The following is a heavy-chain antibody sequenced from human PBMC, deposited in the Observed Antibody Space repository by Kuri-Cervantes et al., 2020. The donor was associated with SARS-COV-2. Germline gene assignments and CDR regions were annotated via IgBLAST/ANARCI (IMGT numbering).Heavy chain of an antibody. CDR1: GFTFSSYW. CDR2: INSDGSST. J-gene: IGHJ6*02. CDR3: AKETLGCSTTGCYIDYYSDGMDV. Sequence: GESLKISCAASGFTFSSYWMHWVRQAPGKGLVWVSRINSDGSSTSYADSVKGRFTISRDNAKNTLYLQMNSLRAEDTALYYCAKETLGCSTTGCYIDYYSDGMDVWGQGTTVTVSS. V-gene: IGHV3-74*01. D-gene: IGHD2-2*02.